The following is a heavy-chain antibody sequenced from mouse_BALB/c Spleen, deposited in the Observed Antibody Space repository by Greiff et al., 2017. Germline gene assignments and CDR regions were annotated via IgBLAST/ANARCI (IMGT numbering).Heavy chain of an antibody. CDR3: ARSGS. V-gene: IGHV1S135*01. J-gene: IGHJ3*01. Sequence: EVQLQQSGPELGKPGASVKISCKASGYSFTGYNMYWVKQSHRKSLEWIGYIDPYNGGTSYNQKSKGKATLTVDKSSSTAYMELSSLTSEDSAVYYCARSGSWGQGTLVTVSA. D-gene: IGHD3-2*02. CDR2: IDPYNGGT. CDR1: GYSFTGYN.